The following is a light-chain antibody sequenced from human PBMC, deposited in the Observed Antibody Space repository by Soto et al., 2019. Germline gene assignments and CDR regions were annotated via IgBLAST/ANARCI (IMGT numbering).Light chain of an antibody. Sequence: EVLLTQSPATLSVSPGERVTLSCRASLSVASSLAWFQQKPGQAPRLLIYGASIRATGVPARFSGGGSGTYFTLTITSPQSEDFAVYYCQQYDNWPPITFGGGTKVDIK. CDR3: QQYDNWPPIT. CDR1: LSVASS. J-gene: IGKJ4*01. CDR2: GAS. V-gene: IGKV3-15*01.